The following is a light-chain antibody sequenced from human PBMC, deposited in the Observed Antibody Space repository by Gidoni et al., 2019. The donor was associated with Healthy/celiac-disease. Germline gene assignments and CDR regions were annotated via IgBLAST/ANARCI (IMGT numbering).Light chain of an antibody. J-gene: IGKJ2*01. CDR2: DAS. Sequence: EIVLTQSPANLSLSPGERATLSCRASQSVSSYLAWYQQKPGQAPRLLIYDASNRATGIPARFSGSGSGTDFTLTISSLEPEDFAVYYCQQRSNWYTFXQXTKLEIK. V-gene: IGKV3-11*01. CDR3: QQRSNWYT. CDR1: QSVSSY.